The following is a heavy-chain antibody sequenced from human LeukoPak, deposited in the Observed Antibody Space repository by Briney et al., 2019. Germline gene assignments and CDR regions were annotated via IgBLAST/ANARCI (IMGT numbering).Heavy chain of an antibody. CDR3: TRRYCSSINCPRHFDF. D-gene: IGHD2-2*01. CDR1: GFTFDDYA. V-gene: IGHV3-49*04. Sequence: GSLRLSCTTSGFTFDDYAMSWVRQAPGKGLEWVGFIRTKAYGGTAEYAASVKGRFTISGDDSKNIAYLQMNSLKTEDTAVYYCTRRYCSSINCPRHFDFWGQGTLVTVSS. CDR2: IRTKAYGGTA. J-gene: IGHJ4*02.